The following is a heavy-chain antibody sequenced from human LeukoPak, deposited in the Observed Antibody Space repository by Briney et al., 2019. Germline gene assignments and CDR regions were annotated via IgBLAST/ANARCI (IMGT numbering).Heavy chain of an antibody. D-gene: IGHD5-24*01. J-gene: IGHJ4*02. CDR1: GFTFSSYD. CDR3: ARTFLSGDGYKVGYFDY. Sequence: GGSLRLSCAVSGFTFSSYDMSWVRQAPGKGPEWVSLIYSSGSTYYTDSVKGRFTISRDNFQDTLYLQMNSLSAEDTAVYYCARTFLSGDGYKVGYFDYWGQGTLVTVSS. V-gene: IGHV3-53*01. CDR2: IYSSGST.